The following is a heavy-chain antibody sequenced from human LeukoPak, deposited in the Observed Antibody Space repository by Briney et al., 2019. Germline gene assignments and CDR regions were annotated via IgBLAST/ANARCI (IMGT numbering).Heavy chain of an antibody. CDR2: INANSGGT. J-gene: IGHJ4*02. D-gene: IGHD3-16*02. Sequence: GASVKVSCKASGYTFTGYYLHWVRQAPGQGLEWMGWINANSGGTNYAQRFQGRVSMTRDTSISTAYMELTRLGSDDTAVYYCARVHPVWGSSRSGPKFDFDFWGQGTLVTVSS. V-gene: IGHV1-2*02. CDR3: ARVHPVWGSSRSGPKFDFDF. CDR1: GYTFTGYY.